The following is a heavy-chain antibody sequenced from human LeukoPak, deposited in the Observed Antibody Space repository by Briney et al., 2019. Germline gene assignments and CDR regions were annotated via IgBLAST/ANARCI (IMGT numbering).Heavy chain of an antibody. V-gene: IGHV1-69*06. J-gene: IGHJ4*02. CDR2: IIPIFGTA. D-gene: IGHD3-9*01. Sequence: GASVKVSRKASGGTFSSYAISWVRQAPGQGLEWMGGIIPIFGTANYAQKFQGRVTITADKSTSTAYMELSSLRSEDTAVYYCARGLGEYDILTGSTYYFDYWGQGTLVTVSS. CDR1: GGTFSSYA. CDR3: ARGLGEYDILTGSTYYFDY.